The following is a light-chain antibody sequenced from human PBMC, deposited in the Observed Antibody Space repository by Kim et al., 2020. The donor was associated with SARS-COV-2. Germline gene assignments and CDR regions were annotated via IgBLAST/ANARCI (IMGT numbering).Light chain of an antibody. J-gene: IGKJ4*01. CDR1: QAISNY. Sequence: DIHMTQSPSSLSASVGDRVTVTCRASQAISNYLAWYQQKPGKVPKLLIYAASTLQSGVPSRFSGKASGTDFTLTISSLQPEDVAVYYCQKYNKAPLTFGGGTKVDIK. CDR3: QKYNKAPLT. CDR2: AAS. V-gene: IGKV1-27*01.